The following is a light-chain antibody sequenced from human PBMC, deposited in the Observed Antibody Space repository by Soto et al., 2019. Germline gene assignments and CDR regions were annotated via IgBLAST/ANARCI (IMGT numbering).Light chain of an antibody. CDR2: DAS. J-gene: IGKJ3*01. Sequence: EIVLTQSPATLSLSPGERASFSCRASQSVGSYLAWYQQKPGQAPRLLIYDASNRATGIPARFSASGSGTDFPLTISSLEPEDFAVYYCQQRTNWPPTFGPGTKVDFK. V-gene: IGKV3-11*01. CDR3: QQRTNWPPT. CDR1: QSVGSY.